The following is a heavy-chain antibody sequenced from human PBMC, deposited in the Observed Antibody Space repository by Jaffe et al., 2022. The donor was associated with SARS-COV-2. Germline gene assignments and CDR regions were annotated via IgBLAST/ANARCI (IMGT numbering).Heavy chain of an antibody. D-gene: IGHD3-10*01. CDR1: GFTFSSYV. CDR3: AKALWFDSGSNSYYMDV. V-gene: IGHV3-23*04. Sequence: EVQLVESGGGLVQPGGSLRLSCAASGFTFSSYVMSWVRQAPGKGLEWVSSISTGGGSTYCADSLKGRFTISRDNSKNTVFLQMSSLRADDTGIYYCAKALWFDSGSNSYYMDVWGKGTTVTVSS. CDR2: ISTGGGST. J-gene: IGHJ6*03.